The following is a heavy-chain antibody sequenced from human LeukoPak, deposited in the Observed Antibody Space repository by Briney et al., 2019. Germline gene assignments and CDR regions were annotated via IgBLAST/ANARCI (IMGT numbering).Heavy chain of an antibody. Sequence: PSETLSLTCTVSGGSISSGSYDWSWIRQPAGKGLEWIGRIYTSGSTNYNPSLKSRVTISVDTSKNQFSLKLSSVTAADTAVYYCARKYGTITMTHFDIWGQGTMVTVSS. J-gene: IGHJ3*02. V-gene: IGHV4-61*02. CDR3: ARKYGTITMTHFDI. D-gene: IGHD3-22*01. CDR1: GGSISSGSYD. CDR2: IYTSGST.